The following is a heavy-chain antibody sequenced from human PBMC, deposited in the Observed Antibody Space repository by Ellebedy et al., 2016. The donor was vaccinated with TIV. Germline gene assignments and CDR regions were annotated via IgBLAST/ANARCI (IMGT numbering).Heavy chain of an antibody. J-gene: IGHJ6*02. CDR2: TYYGSTWYN. CDR3: ARGWLRHGMDV. Sequence: SQTLSLTCAISGDSVSGDSGAWNWIRQSPSRGLEWLGRTYYGSTWYNDYAVSVKSRITISPDTSKNQFSLQLTSVTPDDTAVYYCARGWLRHGMDVWGQGTTVTVSS. CDR1: GDSVSGDSGA. V-gene: IGHV6-1*01. D-gene: IGHD5-12*01.